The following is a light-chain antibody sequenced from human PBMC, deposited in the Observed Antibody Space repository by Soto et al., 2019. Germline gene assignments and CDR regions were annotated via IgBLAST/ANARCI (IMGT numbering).Light chain of an antibody. CDR2: GAS. CDR3: QQYGSSPGT. V-gene: IGKV3-20*01. CDR1: QSVSSSY. Sequence: VVTQSPGTPSLSPGERATLSCRASQSVSSSYLAWYQQKPGQAPRLIIYGASSRATGIPDRFSGSGSGTDFTLTISRLEPEDFAVYYCQQYGSSPGTFGQGTKVDI. J-gene: IGKJ1*01.